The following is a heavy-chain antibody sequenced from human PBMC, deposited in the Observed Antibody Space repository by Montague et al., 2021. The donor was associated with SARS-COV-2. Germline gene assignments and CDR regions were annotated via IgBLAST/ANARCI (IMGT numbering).Heavy chain of an antibody. D-gene: IGHD3-9*01. CDR1: GFSLSASGMC. CDR2: IDWDDDK. CDR3: ARVRYFDTTFDY. J-gene: IGHJ4*02. V-gene: IGHV2-70*01. Sequence: VKPTQTLTLTCTFSGFSLSASGMCVSWIRQPPGKALEWLALIDWDDDKFYSTSRKTRLTISKDTSKNQVVLTMTNMDPVDTATYYCARVRYFDTTFDYWGQGTLVTVSS.